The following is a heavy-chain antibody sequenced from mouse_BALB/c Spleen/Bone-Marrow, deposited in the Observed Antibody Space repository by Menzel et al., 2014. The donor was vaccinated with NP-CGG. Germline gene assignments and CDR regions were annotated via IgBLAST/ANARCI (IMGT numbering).Heavy chain of an antibody. CDR2: IYPGNVNT. CDR1: GYTFTSYY. CDR3: ARGGYDGAWFAY. Sequence: VKLVESGPELVKPEPSVRISCKASGYTFTSYYIHWVKQRPGQGLEWIGWIYPGNVNTNYNEKFKGKATLTADKSSSTAYMQLSSLASEDSAVYFCARGGYDGAWFAYWGQGTLVTVSA. J-gene: IGHJ3*01. V-gene: IGHV1S56*01. D-gene: IGHD2-14*01.